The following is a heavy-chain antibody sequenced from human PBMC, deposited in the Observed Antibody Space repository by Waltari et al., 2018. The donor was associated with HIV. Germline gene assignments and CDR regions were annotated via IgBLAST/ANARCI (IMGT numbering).Heavy chain of an antibody. J-gene: IGHJ4*02. V-gene: IGHV3-15*01. D-gene: IGHD5-18*01. CDR3: ASGYNYGSGFYS. CDR1: GFTFNNAW. Sequence: EVQLVESGGGLVKPGGSLRLSCAASGFTFNNAWMSWGRQAPGKGLEWVGRIRSKTDGGTTDYTAPVKGRFTISRDDSKNTLYLQMNSLKTEDTAVYYCASGYNYGSGFYSWGQGTLVTVSS. CDR2: IRSKTDGGTT.